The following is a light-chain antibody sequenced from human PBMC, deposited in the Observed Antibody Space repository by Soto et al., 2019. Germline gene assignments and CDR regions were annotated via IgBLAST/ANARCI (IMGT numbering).Light chain of an antibody. Sequence: EIVLTQSPATLSVSPGERATLSCRANESVRTSLAWYQQKPGRSPSLLIYGASNRATGLPARFSGSGSGTEFTLTISSLQSEDFAVYYCQQYSDWPRTFGQGTKVDIK. CDR2: GAS. CDR3: QQYSDWPRT. J-gene: IGKJ1*01. V-gene: IGKV3-15*01. CDR1: ESVRTS.